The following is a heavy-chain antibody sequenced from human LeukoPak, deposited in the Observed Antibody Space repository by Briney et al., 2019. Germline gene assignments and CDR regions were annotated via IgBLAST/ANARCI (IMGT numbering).Heavy chain of an antibody. CDR1: GGSISSYY. J-gene: IGHJ5*02. CDR3: ARSPIFRYAYGSGMRGWFDP. V-gene: IGHV4-4*07. Sequence: SETLSLTCTVSGGSISSYYWSWIRQPAGKGLEWIGRIYTSGSTNYNPSLKSRVTMSLDTSKNQFSLKLSSVTAADTAVYHCARSPIFRYAYGSGMRGWFDPWGQGTLVTVSS. CDR2: IYTSGST. D-gene: IGHD3-10*01.